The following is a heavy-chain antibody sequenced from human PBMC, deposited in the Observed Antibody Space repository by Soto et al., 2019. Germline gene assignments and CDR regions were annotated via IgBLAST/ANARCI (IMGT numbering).Heavy chain of an antibody. D-gene: IGHD1-26*01. CDR2: ISSSSSYI. V-gene: IGHV3-21*01. CDR1: GFTFSSYS. J-gene: IGHJ3*02. Sequence: EVQLVESGGGLVKPGGSLRLSCAASGFTFSSYSMNWVRQAPGKGLEWVSSISSSSSYIYYADSVKGRFTISRDNAKNSLYLQMNSLRAEDTAVYYCVRVRGAASFRGAFDIWGQGTMVTVSS. CDR3: VRVRGAASFRGAFDI.